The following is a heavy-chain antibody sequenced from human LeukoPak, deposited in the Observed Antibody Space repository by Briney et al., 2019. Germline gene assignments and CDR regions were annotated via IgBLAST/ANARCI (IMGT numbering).Heavy chain of an antibody. J-gene: IGHJ4*02. CDR2: LYPGDSES. CDR1: GYSFTSYW. V-gene: IGHV5-51*01. Sequence: GESLKISCKGSGYSFTSYWIGWVRQMPGKGLEWMGILYPGDSESRYSPSFQGQVTISADKSISTAFLQWSSLKASDTAMYYCARPEGASGSYYNPFDYWGQGTLVTVSS. CDR3: ARPEGASGSYYNPFDY. D-gene: IGHD3-10*01.